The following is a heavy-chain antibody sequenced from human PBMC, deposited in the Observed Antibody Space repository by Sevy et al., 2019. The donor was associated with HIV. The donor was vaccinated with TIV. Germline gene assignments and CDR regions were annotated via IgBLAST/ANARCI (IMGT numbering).Heavy chain of an antibody. CDR2: ISSSSSTI. Sequence: GGSLRLSCAASGFTFSSYSMNWVRQAPGKGLEWVSYISSSSSTIYYADPVKGRFTISRDNAKNSLYLQMNSLRDEDTAVYYCARARGYSELLTPSTRFDPWGQGTLVTVSS. CDR1: GFTFSSYS. D-gene: IGHD5-18*01. J-gene: IGHJ5*02. V-gene: IGHV3-48*02. CDR3: ARARGYSELLTPSTRFDP.